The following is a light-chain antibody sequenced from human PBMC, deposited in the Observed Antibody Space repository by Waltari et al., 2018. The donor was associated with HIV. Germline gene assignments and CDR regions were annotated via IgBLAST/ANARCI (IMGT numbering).Light chain of an antibody. CDR1: QSISTW. J-gene: IGKJ4*01. V-gene: IGKV1-5*03. Sequence: DIQMTQSPSTLSASVGDRVTITCRASQSISTWLAWYQQKPGEAPELLIYKASTLESGVPSRFSGSVSGTEFTLTISSLQPDDFATYYCQQYNSYPLTFGGGTKVEIK. CDR2: KAS. CDR3: QQYNSYPLT.